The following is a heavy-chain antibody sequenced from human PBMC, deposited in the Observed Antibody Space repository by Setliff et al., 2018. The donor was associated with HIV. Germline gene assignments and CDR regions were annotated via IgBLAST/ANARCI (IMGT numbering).Heavy chain of an antibody. CDR3: ARVVGVAPYYYMDV. D-gene: IGHD2-15*01. CDR1: RFTFSNYV. V-gene: IGHV3-23*01. J-gene: IGHJ6*03. Sequence: GGSLRLSCAASRFTFSNYVMSWVRQAPGRGLEWVSSISPGGIDTYYADSVKGRFTISRDNSKDTLYLQMNSLRAEDTAVYYCARVVGVAPYYYMDVWGKGTTVTVSS. CDR2: ISPGGIDT.